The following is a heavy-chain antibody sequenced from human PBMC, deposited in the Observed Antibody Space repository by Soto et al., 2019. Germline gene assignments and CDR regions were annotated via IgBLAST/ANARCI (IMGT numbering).Heavy chain of an antibody. CDR1: GGSISSYY. J-gene: IGHJ5*02. CDR2: IYYSGST. V-gene: IGHV4-59*01. CDR3: ARVGIHSSGLTGNWFDP. Sequence: SETLSLTCTVSGGSISSYYWSWIRQPPGKGLEWNGYIYYSGSTNYNPSLKSRVTLSVDTSKNQFSLKLSSVTAADTAVYYCARVGIHSSGLTGNWFDPWGQGTLVTV. D-gene: IGHD6-25*01.